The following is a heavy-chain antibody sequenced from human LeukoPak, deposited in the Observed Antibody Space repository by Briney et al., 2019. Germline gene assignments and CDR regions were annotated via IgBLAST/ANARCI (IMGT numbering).Heavy chain of an antibody. V-gene: IGHV7-4-1*02. CDR1: GYTFTSYT. CDR3: ARAVLHYDILTGYYTDYFDY. CDR2: INTNTGNP. Sequence: GASVKVSCKASGYTFTSYTINWVRQAPGQGLEWMGWINTNTGNPMYAQGFTGRLVFSLDTSVSTAYLQISSLKAEDTAVYYCARAVLHYDILTGYYTDYFDYWGQGTLVTVSS. J-gene: IGHJ4*02. D-gene: IGHD3-9*01.